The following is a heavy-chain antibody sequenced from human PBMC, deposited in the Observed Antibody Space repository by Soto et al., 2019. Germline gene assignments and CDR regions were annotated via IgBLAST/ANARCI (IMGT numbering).Heavy chain of an antibody. V-gene: IGHV3-33*08. CDR3: ARGRRVGLAATVDY. CDR1: GFIFSSYA. Sequence: GGSLRLSCEASGFIFSSYAMHWVRQAPGKGLEWVAVISDGGSKESYADSVKDRFTISRDDSKNTLFLLLNALRGDDTAVYYCARGRRVGLAATVDYWRLGSLVTVTS. J-gene: IGHJ4*02. CDR2: ISDGGSKE. D-gene: IGHD1-26*01.